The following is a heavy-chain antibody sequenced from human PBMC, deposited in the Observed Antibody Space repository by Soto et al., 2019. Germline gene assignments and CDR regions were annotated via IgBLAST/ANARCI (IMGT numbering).Heavy chain of an antibody. V-gene: IGHV1-69*01. Sequence: QVQVVQSGAEVKETGSSVKVSCKASGDTFNRDVVSWVRRAPGQGLEWMGGIIPLFGTTNYAQKLQGRVTITADESTNTVYMELRNLRVDDTAVYYCASLRGVDVWGQGTAVTVSS. J-gene: IGHJ6*02. CDR1: GDTFNRDV. CDR2: IIPLFGTT. CDR3: ASLRGVDV.